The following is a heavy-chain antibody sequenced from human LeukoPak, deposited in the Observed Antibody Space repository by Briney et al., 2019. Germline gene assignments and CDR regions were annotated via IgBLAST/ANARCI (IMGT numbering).Heavy chain of an antibody. V-gene: IGHV4-4*07. D-gene: IGHD2-15*01. CDR2: IYKSGST. J-gene: IGHJ5*02. CDR1: GGSISNYY. CDR3: GRLVDWSGGSFFGGFDP. Sequence: SETLSLTCTVSGGSISNYYWSWIRQPARKGLEWIGRIYKSGSTNYNPSLKSRVTMSVETSLNPSSLNLSSVSAADTHVYYCGRLVDWSGGSFFGGFDPWGQGTLVTVSS.